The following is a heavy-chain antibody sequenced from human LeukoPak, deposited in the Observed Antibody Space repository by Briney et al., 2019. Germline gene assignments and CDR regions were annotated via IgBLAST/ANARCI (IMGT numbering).Heavy chain of an antibody. CDR1: GGSFSGYY. J-gene: IGHJ5*02. Sequence: KPSETLSLTCAVYGGSFSGYYWSWIRQPPGKGLEWIGEINHSGSTNYNPSLKSRVSISVDTSKNQFSLKLSSVTPEDTAVYYCAREDDSGNINNDWFDPWGQGTLVTVSS. CDR2: INHSGST. D-gene: IGHD1-26*01. CDR3: AREDDSGNINNDWFDP. V-gene: IGHV4-34*01.